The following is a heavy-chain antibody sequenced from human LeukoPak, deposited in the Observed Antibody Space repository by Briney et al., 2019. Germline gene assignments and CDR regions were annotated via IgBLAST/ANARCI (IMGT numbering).Heavy chain of an antibody. J-gene: IGHJ6*02. D-gene: IGHD4-17*01. Sequence: ASVTVSCKASGYTFTIYYMHWVRQAPGQGLEWMGIINPSGGSTSYAQKFQGRVTMTRDTSTSTVYMELSSLRSEDTAVYYCARVGTPYGDYDGMDVWGQGTTVTVSS. CDR2: INPSGGST. V-gene: IGHV1-46*01. CDR3: ARVGTPYGDYDGMDV. CDR1: GYTFTIYY.